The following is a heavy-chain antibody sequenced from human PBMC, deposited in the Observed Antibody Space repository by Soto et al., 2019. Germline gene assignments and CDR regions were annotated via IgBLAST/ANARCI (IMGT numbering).Heavy chain of an antibody. Sequence: QVQLVQSGAEVKKPGASVKVSCKASGYTFTSYGISWVRQAAGQGLEWMGWISAYNGNKKYAQKPEGRVTMTTDTPTSTAYMERRSLRADDTAVYYCARDLGQQLFDYWGQGTLVTVSS. CDR1: GYTFTSYG. V-gene: IGHV1-18*01. J-gene: IGHJ4*02. CDR3: ARDLGQQLFDY. CDR2: ISAYNGNK. D-gene: IGHD6-13*01.